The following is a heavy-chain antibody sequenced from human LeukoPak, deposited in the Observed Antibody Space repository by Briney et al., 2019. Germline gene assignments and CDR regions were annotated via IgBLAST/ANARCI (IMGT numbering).Heavy chain of an antibody. J-gene: IGHJ1*01. CDR1: GFTFSSYA. V-gene: IGHV3-23*01. CDR3: AKDRGWYMENFHH. Sequence: PGGSLRLSCAASGFTFSSYAMSWVRQAPGKGLEWVSAISGSGGSTYYADPVKGRFTISRDNSKNTLYLQMNSLRAEDTAVYYCAKDRGWYMENFHHWGQGTLVTVSS. CDR2: ISGSGGST. D-gene: IGHD6-19*01.